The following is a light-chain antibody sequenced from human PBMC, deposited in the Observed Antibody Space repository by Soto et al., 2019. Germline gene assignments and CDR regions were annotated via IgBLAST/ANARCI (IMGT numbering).Light chain of an antibody. CDR1: SSDVGAYNR. CDR3: CSHSSSNSFV. V-gene: IGLV2-18*02. CDR2: EVS. Sequence: HSALTQPPSASGSPGQSFTISCTGTSSDVGAYNRVSWYQQSPGTAPKLMIYEVSDRPSGVPDRFSGSKSGNTASLTISGLQAEDEADYYCCSHSSSNSFVFRTGTKVTDL. J-gene: IGLJ1*01.